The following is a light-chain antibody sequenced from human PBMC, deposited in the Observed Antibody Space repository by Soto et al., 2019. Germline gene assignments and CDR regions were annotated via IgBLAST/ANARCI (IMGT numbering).Light chain of an antibody. CDR3: QQYNSYPWT. CDR2: DAS. CDR1: QSISSW. Sequence: DIQMTQSPSTLSASVGDRVTITCRASQSISSWLAWYPQKPGKAPKLLIYDASSVESGVPSRFSGSGSGTEFTLTISSLQPDDFATCYCQQYNSYPWTFGQGTKVEIK. V-gene: IGKV1-5*01. J-gene: IGKJ1*01.